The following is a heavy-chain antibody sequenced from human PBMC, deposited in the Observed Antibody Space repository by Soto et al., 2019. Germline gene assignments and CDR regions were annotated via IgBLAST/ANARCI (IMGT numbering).Heavy chain of an antibody. J-gene: IGHJ4*01. CDR3: AHGEYSGDGWCLLDY. V-gene: IGHV2-5*02. CDR1: GFSLNASGAR. CDR2: IYWDDGK. Sequence: SGPTLVNPTQTLTLTCTLSGFSLNASGARVGWIRQPPGKALEWLALIYWDDGKRYSPSLKNRLTVTKDTLKNQVVLTMTNMEPADKGTYYSAHGEYSGDGWCLLDYWEHGTLVTGSA. D-gene: IGHD2-8*01.